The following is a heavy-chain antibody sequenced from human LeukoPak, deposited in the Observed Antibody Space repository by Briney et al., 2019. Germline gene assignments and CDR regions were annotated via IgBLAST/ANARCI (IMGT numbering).Heavy chain of an antibody. J-gene: IGHJ6*03. CDR3: ARAQVVPAYYYMDV. D-gene: IGHD2-2*01. CDR1: GGTFSSYA. V-gene: IGHV1-69*05. CDR2: IIPIFGTA. Sequence: ASVNVSCKASGGTFSSYAISGVRQAPGQGLEGMGGIIPIFGTANYAQKFQGRVTITTDESTSTAYMELSSLRSEDTAVYYCARAQVVPAYYYMDVWGKGTTVTVSS.